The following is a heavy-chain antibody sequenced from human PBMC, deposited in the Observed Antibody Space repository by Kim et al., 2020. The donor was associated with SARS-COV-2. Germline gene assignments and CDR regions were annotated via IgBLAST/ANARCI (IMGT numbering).Heavy chain of an antibody. CDR1: GGSISSSSYY. Sequence: SETLSLTCTVSGGSISSSSYYWGWIRQPPGKGLEWIGSIYYSGSTYYNPSLKSRVTISVDTSKNQFSLKLSSVTAADTAVYYCARRLVATYCGGDCPSNWFDPGGQGTLVTFSS. CDR3: ARRLVATYCGGDCPSNWFDP. CDR2: IYYSGST. V-gene: IGHV4-39*01. J-gene: IGHJ5*02. D-gene: IGHD2-21*02.